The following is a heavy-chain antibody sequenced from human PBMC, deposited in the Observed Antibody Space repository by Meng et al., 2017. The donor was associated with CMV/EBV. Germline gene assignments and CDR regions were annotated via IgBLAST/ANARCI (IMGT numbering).Heavy chain of an antibody. Sequence: GESLKISCAASGFTFSSYAMHWVRQAPGKGLEWVAVISYDGSNKYYEDSVKGRFTISRDNSKNTLYLQMNSLRAEDTAVYYCARDKVLQGATYYYYYGMDVWGQGTTVTVSS. CDR1: GFTFSSYA. V-gene: IGHV3-30-3*01. J-gene: IGHJ6*02. D-gene: IGHD4/OR15-4a*01. CDR2: ISYDGSNK. CDR3: ARDKVLQGATYYYYYGMDV.